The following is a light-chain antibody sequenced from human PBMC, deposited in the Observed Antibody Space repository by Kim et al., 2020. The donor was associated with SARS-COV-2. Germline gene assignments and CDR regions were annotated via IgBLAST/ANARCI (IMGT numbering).Light chain of an antibody. CDR2: GAS. Sequence: SPGERATLSCRASQPVSSNLAWYQQKPGQAPRLLISGASTRATGIPARFSGIGSGTEFTLTISSLQSEDFAVYYCQQYNNWPGSFGQGTKLEI. CDR1: QPVSSN. CDR3: QQYNNWPGS. J-gene: IGKJ2*04. V-gene: IGKV3-15*01.